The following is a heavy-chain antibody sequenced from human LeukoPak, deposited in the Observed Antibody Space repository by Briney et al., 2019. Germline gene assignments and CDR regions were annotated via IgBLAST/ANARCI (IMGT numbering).Heavy chain of an antibody. J-gene: IGHJ4*02. CDR2: IIPILGIA. CDR3: ATDEGYGDKYNDY. Sequence: SVKVSCKASGGTFSSYAISWVRQAPGQGLEWMGRIIPILGIANYAQKFQGRVTITADKSTSTAYMELSSLGSEDTAVYYCATDEGYGDKYNDYWGQGTLVTVSS. CDR1: GGTFSSYA. V-gene: IGHV1-69*04. D-gene: IGHD4/OR15-4a*01.